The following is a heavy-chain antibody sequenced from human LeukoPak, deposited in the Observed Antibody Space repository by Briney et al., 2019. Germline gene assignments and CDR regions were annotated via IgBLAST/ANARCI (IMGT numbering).Heavy chain of an antibody. D-gene: IGHD1-26*01. CDR3: ARGGAQPLYYYYGMDV. J-gene: IGHJ6*02. CDR1: GYTFTGYG. CDR2: ISAYNGNT. Sequence: ASVKVSCKASGYTFTGYGISWVRQAPGQGLEWMGWISAYNGNTNYAQKLQGRVTMTTDTSTSTAYMELRSLRSDDTAVYYCARGGAQPLYYYYGMDVWGQGTTVTVSS. V-gene: IGHV1-18*01.